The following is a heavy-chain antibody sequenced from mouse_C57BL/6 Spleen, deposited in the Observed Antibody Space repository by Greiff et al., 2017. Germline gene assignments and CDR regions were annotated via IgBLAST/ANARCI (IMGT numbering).Heavy chain of an antibody. CDR1: GFNIKDDY. J-gene: IGHJ3*01. CDR3: TVYYGYGGFAY. CDR2: IDPENGDT. D-gene: IGHD2-2*01. Sequence: VQLQQSGAELVRPGASVKLSCTASGFNIKDDYMHWVKQRPEQGLEWIGWIDPENGDTEYASKFQGTATIKTDTSSNTAYLQLGSLTSEDSAVYYCTVYYGYGGFAYWGQGTLVTVSA. V-gene: IGHV14-4*01.